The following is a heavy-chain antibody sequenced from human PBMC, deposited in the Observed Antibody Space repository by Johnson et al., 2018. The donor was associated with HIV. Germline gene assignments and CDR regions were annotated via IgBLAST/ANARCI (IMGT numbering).Heavy chain of an antibody. CDR3: AKDLGNWDSPRSAFDM. D-gene: IGHD1/OR15-1a*01. Sequence: QVQLVESGGGLVQPGGSLRLSCAASGFTFSCYDVHWVRQAPGKGLEWVAVVSDHGRTTYFADSVKGRFTISRDNSKNTLYLQMNNLRPEDTALYYCAKDLGNWDSPRSAFDMWGQGTMVTVSS. CDR2: VSDHGRTT. J-gene: IGHJ3*02. V-gene: IGHV3-30*18. CDR1: GFTFSCYD.